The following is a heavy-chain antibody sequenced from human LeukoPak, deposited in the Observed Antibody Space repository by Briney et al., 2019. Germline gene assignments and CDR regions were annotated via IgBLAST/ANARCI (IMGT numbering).Heavy chain of an antibody. CDR3: ARDHGAGGFDP. J-gene: IGHJ5*02. V-gene: IGHV3-74*01. CDR2: INSDGSST. CDR1: GFTFSSYW. Sequence: GGSLRLSCAASGFTFSSYWMHWVRQAPGKGLVWVSRINSDGSSTSYADSVKGRFTISRDNAKNSLYLQMNSLRAGDTALYYCARDHGAGGFDPWGQGTLVTVSS. D-gene: IGHD3-10*01.